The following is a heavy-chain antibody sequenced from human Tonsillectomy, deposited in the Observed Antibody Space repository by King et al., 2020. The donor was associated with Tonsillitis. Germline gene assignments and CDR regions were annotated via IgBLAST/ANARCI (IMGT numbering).Heavy chain of an antibody. J-gene: IGHJ4*02. Sequence: HVQLVESGGGVVQPGRSLRLSCAASGFTFSSYGMHWVRQAPGKGLEWVAVISYDGSNKYYADSVKGRFTISRDNSKNTLYLQMNSLRAEDTAVYYCAKDLLLLYYWGQGTLVTVSS. CDR1: GFTFSSYG. V-gene: IGHV3-30*18. CDR2: ISYDGSNK. CDR3: AKDLLLLYY. D-gene: IGHD2-15*01.